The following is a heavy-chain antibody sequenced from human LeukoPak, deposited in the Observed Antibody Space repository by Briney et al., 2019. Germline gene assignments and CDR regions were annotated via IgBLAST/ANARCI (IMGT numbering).Heavy chain of an antibody. CDR3: AKGFSSGWYYFDS. Sequence: PGGSLRLSCAASGFTFSSHAMSWVRQAPGKGLEWVSGISGSIGSANYADSVKGRFTISRDISKNTLYLQMDSLRAEDTAVYYCAKGFSSGWYYFDSWGQGTLVTVSS. V-gene: IGHV3-23*01. D-gene: IGHD6-19*01. J-gene: IGHJ4*02. CDR1: GFTFSSHA. CDR2: ISGSIGSA.